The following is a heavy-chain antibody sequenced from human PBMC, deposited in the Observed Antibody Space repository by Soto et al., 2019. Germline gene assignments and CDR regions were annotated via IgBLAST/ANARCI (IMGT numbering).Heavy chain of an antibody. CDR2: IIPILGIA. Sequence: ASVKVSCKASGGTFSSYAISWVRQAPGQGLEWMGGIIPILGIANYAQKFQGRVTITADKSTSTAYMELSSLRSEDTVVYYCARRPLLPNSSGWYFDYWGQGTLVTVSS. V-gene: IGHV1-69*10. D-gene: IGHD6-19*01. J-gene: IGHJ4*02. CDR3: ARRPLLPNSSGWYFDY. CDR1: GGTFSSYA.